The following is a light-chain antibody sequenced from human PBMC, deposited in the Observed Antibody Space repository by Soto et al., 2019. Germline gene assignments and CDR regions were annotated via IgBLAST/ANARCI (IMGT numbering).Light chain of an antibody. Sequence: EIVVTQSPATLSVSPGERVTLSCRASQSVSSSLAWYQQRPGQAPRLLIYDTSTRAAGIAARFSGSGSGTDFTLTISSLDPEDFAVYYCQQYNNWPPITFGQGTRLEI. CDR1: QSVSSS. CDR2: DTS. V-gene: IGKV3-15*01. J-gene: IGKJ5*01. CDR3: QQYNNWPPIT.